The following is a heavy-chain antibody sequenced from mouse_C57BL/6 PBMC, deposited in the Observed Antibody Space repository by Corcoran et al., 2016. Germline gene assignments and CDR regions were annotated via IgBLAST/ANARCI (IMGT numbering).Heavy chain of an antibody. D-gene: IGHD3-2*02. Sequence: QIQLVQSGPELKKPGETVKISCKASGYTFTTYGMSWVKQAPGKGLKWMGWINTYSGVPTYADDFKGRFAFSLETSASTAYLQINNLKNEDTATYFCARRETAQATWGFAYWCQGTLVTVSA. CDR1: GYTFTTYG. V-gene: IGHV9-3*01. J-gene: IGHJ3*01. CDR3: ARRETAQATWGFAY. CDR2: INTYSGVP.